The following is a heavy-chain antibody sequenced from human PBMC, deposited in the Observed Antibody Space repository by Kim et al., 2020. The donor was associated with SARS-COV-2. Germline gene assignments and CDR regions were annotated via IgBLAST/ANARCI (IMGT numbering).Heavy chain of an antibody. CDR3: ARDRYGALGELFGDAFDI. CDR2: ISSSSSYI. CDR1: GFTFSSYS. V-gene: IGHV3-21*01. D-gene: IGHD3-10*01. J-gene: IGHJ3*02. Sequence: GGSLRLSCAASGFTFSSYSMNWVRQAPGKGLEWVSSISSSSSYIYYADSVKGRFTISRDNAKNSLYLQMNSLRAEDTAVYYCARDRYGALGELFGDAFDIWGQGTMVTVSS.